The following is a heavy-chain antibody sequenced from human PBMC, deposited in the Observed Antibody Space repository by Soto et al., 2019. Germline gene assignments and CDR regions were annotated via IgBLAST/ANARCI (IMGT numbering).Heavy chain of an antibody. CDR3: RRNQTMAGPTTLDY. J-gene: IGHJ4*02. D-gene: IGHD6-19*01. CDR2: ISSDGSNI. CDR1: GFTFSRYW. Sequence: EVQLVESGGGLVQPGGSLRLSCAASGFTFSRYWMHWVRQAPGKGLVWVSRISSDGSNIIYADSVKGRFTISRDDAENTLYLQMNNLSVEDTAVIYCRRNQTMAGPTTLDYRCQGALVTVSS. V-gene: IGHV3-74*01.